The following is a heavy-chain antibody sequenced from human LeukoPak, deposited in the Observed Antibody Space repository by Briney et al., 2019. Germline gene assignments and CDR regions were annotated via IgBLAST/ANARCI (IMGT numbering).Heavy chain of an antibody. V-gene: IGHV1-46*01. J-gene: IGHJ4*02. CDR3: ARAPHTHYAIQGRVRGEFDY. CDR1: GYTFTSYY. Sequence: ASVKVSCKASGYTFTSYYMHWVRQAPGQGLEWMGIINPSGGSTSYAQKFQGRVTMTRDTSTSTVYMELSSLRSEDTAVYYCARAPHTHYAIQGRVRGEFDYWGQGTLVTVSS. D-gene: IGHD2-2*01. CDR2: INPSGGST.